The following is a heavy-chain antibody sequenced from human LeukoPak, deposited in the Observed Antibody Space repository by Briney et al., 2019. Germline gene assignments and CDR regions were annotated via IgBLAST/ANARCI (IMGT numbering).Heavy chain of an antibody. CDR2: ISYDGSNK. CDR3: ARPMVRGVRENLQH. CDR1: GFTFSSYG. J-gene: IGHJ1*01. V-gene: IGHV3-30*03. D-gene: IGHD3-10*01. Sequence: PGGSLRLSCAASGFTFSSYGMHWVRQAPGKGLEWVAVISYDGSNKYYADSVKGRFTISRDNSKNTLYLQMNSLRAEDTAVYYCARPMVRGVRENLQHWGQGTLVTVSS.